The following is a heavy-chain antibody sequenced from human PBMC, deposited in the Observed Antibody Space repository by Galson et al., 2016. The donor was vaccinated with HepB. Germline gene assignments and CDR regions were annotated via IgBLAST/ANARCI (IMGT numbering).Heavy chain of an antibody. D-gene: IGHD6-19*01. CDR2: IYYSGST. V-gene: IGHV4-39*01. Sequence: ETLSLTCTVSGGSISSSSYYWGWNRQPPGKGLEWIGSIYYSGSTYYNPSLKSRVTISVDTSKNQFSLKLSSVTAADTAVYYCARHKGIAVSGYAIDYWGQGTLVTVSS. CDR1: GGSISSSSYY. J-gene: IGHJ4*02. CDR3: ARHKGIAVSGYAIDY.